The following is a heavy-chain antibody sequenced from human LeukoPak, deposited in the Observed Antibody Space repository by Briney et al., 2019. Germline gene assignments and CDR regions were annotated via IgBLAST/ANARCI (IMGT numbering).Heavy chain of an antibody. CDR2: INPISGGT. CDR1: GYTFTGYY. D-gene: IGHD4-17*01. J-gene: IGHJ4*02. Sequence: ASVKVSCKASGYTFTGYYMHGVRPAPGQGREWMGWINPISGGTNYAQKFQGRVTMTRDTSISTAYMELSRLTSDDTAVYYCASDVDYGDYAFDYWGQGTLVTVSS. V-gene: IGHV1-2*02. CDR3: ASDVDYGDYAFDY.